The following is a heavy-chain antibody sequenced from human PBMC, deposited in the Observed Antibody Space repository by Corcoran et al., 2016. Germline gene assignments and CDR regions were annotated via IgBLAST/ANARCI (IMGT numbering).Heavy chain of an antibody. CDR2: IWYDGSNK. J-gene: IGHJ6*02. CDR3: ARDPGVTMVRGVIPYYGMDV. CDR1: GFTFSSYG. V-gene: IGHV3-33*01. D-gene: IGHD3-10*01. Sequence: QVQLVESGGGVVQPGRSLRLSCAASGFTFSSYGMHWVRQAPGKGLEWVAVIWYDGSNKYYADSVKGRFTISRDNSKITLYLQMNSLRAEDTAVYDCARDPGVTMVRGVIPYYGMDVWGQGTTVTVSS.